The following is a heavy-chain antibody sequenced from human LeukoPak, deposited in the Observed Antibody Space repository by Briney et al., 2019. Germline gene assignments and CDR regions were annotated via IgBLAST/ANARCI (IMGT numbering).Heavy chain of an antibody. Sequence: ASVKVSCKASGYTFTGYYMHWVRQAPGQGLEWMGWINPNSGGTNYAQKFQGRVTMTRDTSISTACMELSRLRSDDTAVYYCATDYGDYVTSDYWGQGTLVTVSS. CDR2: INPNSGGT. J-gene: IGHJ4*02. CDR1: GYTFTGYY. V-gene: IGHV1-2*02. D-gene: IGHD4-17*01. CDR3: ATDYGDYVTSDY.